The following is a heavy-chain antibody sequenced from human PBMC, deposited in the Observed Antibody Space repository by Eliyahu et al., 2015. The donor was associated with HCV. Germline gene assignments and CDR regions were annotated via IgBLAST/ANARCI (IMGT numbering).Heavy chain of an antibody. CDR1: GFTXXXXW. CDR2: IKSKTDGGTT. CDR3: TTGAPGGFDYYLDV. D-gene: IGHD3-10*01. J-gene: IGHJ6*03. Sequence: EVQLVESGGGLVKXGGSLRLSCAXSGFTXXXXWMSWVRXAPGKGXEWIGRIKSKTDGGTTDYAAPVKGRFTISRDDSKSTLYLQMNSLKTEDTAVYYCTTGAPGGFDYYLDVWGQGTTVTVSS. V-gene: IGHV3-15*01.